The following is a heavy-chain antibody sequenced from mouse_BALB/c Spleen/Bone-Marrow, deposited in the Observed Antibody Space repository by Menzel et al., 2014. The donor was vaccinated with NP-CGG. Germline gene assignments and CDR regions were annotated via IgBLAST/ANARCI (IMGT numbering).Heavy chain of an antibody. J-gene: IGHJ1*01. Sequence: VKLQESGAELMKPGASVKISCEATGYTFSGYWIEWVKRRPGHGLEWIGEILPGSASNKYNEKFKGKVTFIADTSSNTACLQLSSLTSEDSAVYYCARRYGKGWYFDVWGAGTTVTVSS. V-gene: IGHV1-9*01. CDR2: ILPGSASN. D-gene: IGHD2-1*01. CDR3: ARRYGKGWYFDV. CDR1: GYTFSGYW.